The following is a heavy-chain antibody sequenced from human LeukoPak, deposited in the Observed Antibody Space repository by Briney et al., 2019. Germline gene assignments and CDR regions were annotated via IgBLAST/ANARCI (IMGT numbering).Heavy chain of an antibody. Sequence: SETLSLTCSVSGGSISSYYWSWIRQPPGKGLEWIGHISDGGGTNYNPSLKSRVSISVYTSKNQFSLNLTSMTAADTALYFCARASTTFDDWGQGTLVTVSS. CDR2: ISDGGGT. CDR3: ARASTTFDD. CDR1: GGSISSYY. J-gene: IGHJ4*02. V-gene: IGHV4-59*01. D-gene: IGHD1-14*01.